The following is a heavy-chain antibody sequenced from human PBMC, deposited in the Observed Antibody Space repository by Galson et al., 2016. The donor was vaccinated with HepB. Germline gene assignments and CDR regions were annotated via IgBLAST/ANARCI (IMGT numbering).Heavy chain of an antibody. J-gene: IGHJ4*02. V-gene: IGHV7-4-1*01. CDR3: AKTYDSTGYYADY. D-gene: IGHD3-22*01. Sequence: SVKVSCKGFGYTFSSYTMMWVRQAPGHGLEWMGGINSYTGNPTYAQGLTGRFVFSVDTSVSTAYLNIDSLKPEDTAVYFCAKTYDSTGYYADYWGQGTLLTVSS. CDR1: GYTFSSYT. CDR2: INSYTGNP.